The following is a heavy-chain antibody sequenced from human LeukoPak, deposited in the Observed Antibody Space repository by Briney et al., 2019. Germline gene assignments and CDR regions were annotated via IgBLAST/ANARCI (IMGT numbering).Heavy chain of an antibody. V-gene: IGHV3-23*01. CDR2: ISGSGGGT. CDR3: AKDRQLSPGGY. J-gene: IGHJ4*02. D-gene: IGHD6-13*01. Sequence: GGSLRLSCAASGFTFSSYAMSWVRQAPGRGLEWVSAISGSGGGTYYADSVKGRFTISRDNSKNTLYLQMNSLRAEDTAVYYCAKDRQLSPGGYWGQGTLVTVSS. CDR1: GFTFSSYA.